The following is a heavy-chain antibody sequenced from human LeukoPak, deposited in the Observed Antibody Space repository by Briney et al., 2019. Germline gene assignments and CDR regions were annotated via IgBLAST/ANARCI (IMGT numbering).Heavy chain of an antibody. J-gene: IGHJ4*02. V-gene: IGHV4-39*01. CDR3: ARHGYCSGGSCPYY. Sequence: PSETLSLTCTVSGGSISSSSYYWGWICQPPGKGLEWIGSIYYSGSTYYNPSLKSRVTISVDTSKNQFSLKLSSVTAADTAVYYCARHGYCSGGSCPYYWGQGTLVTVSS. CDR2: IYYSGST. D-gene: IGHD2-15*01. CDR1: GGSISSSSYY.